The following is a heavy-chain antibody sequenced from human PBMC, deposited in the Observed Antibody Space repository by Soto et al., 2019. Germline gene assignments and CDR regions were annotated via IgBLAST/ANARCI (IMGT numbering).Heavy chain of an antibody. CDR3: ARDYGISRYYRLDG. CDR1: GFTFSDYY. Sequence: PGGSLKLSCEASGFTFSDYYMSWIRQAPGKGLEWVSYISSSGSTIYYADSVKGRFTISRDNAKDSLYLQMNSLRAEDTAVYYYARDYGISRYYRLDGWGQGATVTVSS. V-gene: IGHV3-11*01. CDR2: ISSSGSTI. D-gene: IGHD3-10*01. J-gene: IGHJ6*01.